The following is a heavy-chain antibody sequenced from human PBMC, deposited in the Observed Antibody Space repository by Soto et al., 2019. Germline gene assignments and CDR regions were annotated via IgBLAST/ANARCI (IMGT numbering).Heavy chain of an antibody. CDR2: ISGSGGGT. CDR3: AHRTGFDY. CDR1: GYTFSSFD. J-gene: IGHJ4*02. Sequence: PGGSLRLSCAVSGYTFSSFDMSWVRQAPGKGLEWVSTISGSGGGTNCADSVKGRFTISRDISTYTVYLQMNSLRAEDTAVYYCAHRTGFDYWGQGALVTVSS. V-gene: IGHV3-23*01.